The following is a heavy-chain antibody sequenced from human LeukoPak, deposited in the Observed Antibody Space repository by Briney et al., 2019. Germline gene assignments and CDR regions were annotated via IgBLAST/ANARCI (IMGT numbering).Heavy chain of an antibody. D-gene: IGHD3-10*01. V-gene: IGHV3-48*03. CDR1: GCTFSSYE. Sequence: GGSLRLSCAASGCTFSSYEMNWVRQAPGKGLAWVSYISSSGSTIYYADSVKGRFTISRDNAKNSLYLQMNSLRAEDTAVYYCAPQQYYYGSGSWSWFDPWGQGTLVTVSS. J-gene: IGHJ5*02. CDR2: ISSSGSTI. CDR3: APQQYYYGSGSWSWFDP.